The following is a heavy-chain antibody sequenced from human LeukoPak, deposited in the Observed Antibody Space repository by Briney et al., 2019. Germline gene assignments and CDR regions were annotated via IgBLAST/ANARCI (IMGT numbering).Heavy chain of an antibody. Sequence: GGSLRLSCAASGFTFSSYAMHWVRQAPGKGLEWVAVISYDGSNKYYADSVKGRFTISRDNSKNTLYLQMNSLRAEDTAVYYCASTEALRWGQGTLVTVSS. CDR1: GFTFSSYA. D-gene: IGHD4-17*01. CDR2: ISYDGSNK. CDR3: ASTEALR. J-gene: IGHJ4*02. V-gene: IGHV3-30-3*01.